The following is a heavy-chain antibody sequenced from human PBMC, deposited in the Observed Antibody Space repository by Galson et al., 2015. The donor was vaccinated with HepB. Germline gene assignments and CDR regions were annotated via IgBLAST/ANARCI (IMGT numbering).Heavy chain of an antibody. J-gene: IGHJ4*02. V-gene: IGHV3-7*03. CDR3: ARALHSGHDC. Sequence: SLRLACAASGFTFSTSRMTWVRQASVEGLVWVANIRPDGSEQYYVDSVKGRFTISRDNAKNALYLQMNSLRAEDTAVYYCARALHSGHDCWGQGTLVTVSS. CDR1: GFTFSTSR. CDR2: IRPDGSEQ. D-gene: IGHD1-26*01.